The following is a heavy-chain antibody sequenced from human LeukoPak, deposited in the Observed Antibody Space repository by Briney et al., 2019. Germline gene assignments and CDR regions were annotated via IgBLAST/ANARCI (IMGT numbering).Heavy chain of an antibody. J-gene: IGHJ4*02. CDR1: GYTFTGYY. CDR3: ASVVVVAATQNYFDY. D-gene: IGHD2-15*01. V-gene: IGHV1-2*02. Sequence: ASVKVSCKASGYTFTGYYMHWVRQAPGQGLEWMGWINPNSGGTNYARKFQGRVTMTRDTSISTAYMELSRLRSDDTAVYYCASVVVVAATQNYFDYWGQGTLVTVSS. CDR2: INPNSGGT.